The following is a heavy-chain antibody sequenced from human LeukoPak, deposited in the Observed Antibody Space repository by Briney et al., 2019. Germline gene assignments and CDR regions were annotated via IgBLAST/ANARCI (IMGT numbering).Heavy chain of an antibody. V-gene: IGHV3-21*01. J-gene: IGHJ4*02. Sequence: GGSLRLSCAASGFTFSSYSMNWVRQAPGKGLEWVSSISSSSSYTYYADSVKGRFTISRDNAKDSLYLQMNSLRAEDTAVYYCARSRRSGSYYKGLAYYFDYWGQGTLVTVSS. CDR3: ARSRRSGSYYKGLAYYFDY. CDR1: GFTFSSYS. CDR2: ISSSSSYT. D-gene: IGHD3-10*01.